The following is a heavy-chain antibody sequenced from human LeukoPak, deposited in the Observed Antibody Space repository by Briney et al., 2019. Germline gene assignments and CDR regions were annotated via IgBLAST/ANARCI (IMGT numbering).Heavy chain of an antibody. CDR3: ARDRTKHTVTTHFDL. V-gene: IGHV4-34*01. Sequence: SETLSLTCAFYGGSFSGFYWSWIRQPPGKGLEWIGSAYYRGSTDYNPSIKSRVTISVDTSKNQLSLRLDSVTAADTAVYYCARDRTKHTVTTHFDLWGQGSLVVVSS. D-gene: IGHD4-17*01. CDR2: AYYRGST. CDR1: GGSFSGFY. J-gene: IGHJ4*02.